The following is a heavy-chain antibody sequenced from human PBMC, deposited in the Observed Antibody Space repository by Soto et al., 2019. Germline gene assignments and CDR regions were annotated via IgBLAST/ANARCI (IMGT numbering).Heavy chain of an antibody. CDR1: GFTVSSNY. CDR2: IYSGGST. CDR3: ARDSSSSDYYYYYMDV. J-gene: IGHJ6*03. D-gene: IGHD6-6*01. V-gene: IGHV3-53*04. Sequence: EVQLVESGGGLVQPGGSLRLSCAASGFTVSSNYMSWVRQAPGKGLEWVSVIYSGGSTYYADSVKGRFTISRHNSKNTLYLQMNSLRAEDTAVYYCARDSSSSDYYYYYMDVWCKGTTVTVSS.